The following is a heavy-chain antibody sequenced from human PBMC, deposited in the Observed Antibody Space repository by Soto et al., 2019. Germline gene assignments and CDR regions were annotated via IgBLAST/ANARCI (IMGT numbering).Heavy chain of an antibody. CDR3: VKSRGGNNFDFFD. Sequence: PGGSLRLSCSASGFTFSSYAMHWVRQAPGKGLEYVSGVRGNGDPPFYADSVKCRFTISRDNSKNTLYLQMSSLSADDTAVYYCVKSRGGNNFDFFDWGQGALVTVSS. D-gene: IGHD5-12*01. J-gene: IGHJ4*02. V-gene: IGHV3-64D*06. CDR1: GFTFSSYA. CDR2: VRGNGDPP.